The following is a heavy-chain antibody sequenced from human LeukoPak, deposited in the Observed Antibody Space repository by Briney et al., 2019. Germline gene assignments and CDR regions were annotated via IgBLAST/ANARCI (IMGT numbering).Heavy chain of an antibody. Sequence: GESLQISCEGSGYSFSTYWIGWVRQMPGKGLEWMGIIYPGDSDTRYSPSFQGQVAISADRSISAAYLQWSSLKSSDTAMYYCARLGVEPTYFDYWGQGTLVTVSS. D-gene: IGHD1-26*01. V-gene: IGHV5-51*01. J-gene: IGHJ4*02. CDR1: GYSFSTYW. CDR2: IYPGDSDT. CDR3: ARLGVEPTYFDY.